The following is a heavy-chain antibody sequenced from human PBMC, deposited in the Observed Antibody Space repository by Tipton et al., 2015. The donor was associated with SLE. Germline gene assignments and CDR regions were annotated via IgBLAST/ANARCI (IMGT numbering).Heavy chain of an antibody. CDR3: ARVPAVYYYYMDV. CDR1: GGSFSGDS. Sequence: GLVKPSETLSLTCAVYGGSFSGDSWSCIRQPPGKGLQWIGEINRSGSTNYNPSLKSRVTISVDTSKNQFSLKLSSVTAADTAVYYCARVPAVYYYYMDVWGKGTTVTVSS. CDR2: INRSGST. D-gene: IGHD2-2*01. J-gene: IGHJ6*03. V-gene: IGHV4-34*01.